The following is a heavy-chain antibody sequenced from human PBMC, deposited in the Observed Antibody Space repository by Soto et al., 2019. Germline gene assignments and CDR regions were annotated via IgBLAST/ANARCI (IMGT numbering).Heavy chain of an antibody. D-gene: IGHD2-15*01. V-gene: IGHV4-39*01. CDR3: ARLGDREAATIGKKTFS. CDR2: IYYSGST. CDR1: GGSISSSSYY. J-gene: IGHJ4*02. Sequence: SETLSLTCTVSGGSISSSSYYWGWIRQPPGKGLEWIGSIYYSGSTYYNPSLKSRVTISVDTSKNQFSLKLSSVTAADTAVYYSARLGDREAATIGKKTFSWGQGNMVTVSS.